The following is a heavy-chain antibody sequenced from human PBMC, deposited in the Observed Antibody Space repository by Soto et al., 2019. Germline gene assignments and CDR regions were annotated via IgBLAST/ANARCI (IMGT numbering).Heavy chain of an antibody. CDR1: GGSVSSGTYD. J-gene: IGHJ4*02. CDR3: ARSMHYSDGSNYSPFDY. V-gene: IGHV4-61*01. D-gene: IGHD3-22*01. Sequence: QVQLQESGPGLVKPSETLSLTCTVSGGSVSSGTYDWSWIRRPPGKGLEWIGYFYYTGSTNYNPSLKSRVTISIDASKNQFSLRLSSVTAADTAVYYCARSMHYSDGSNYSPFDYWGQGTLVTVSS. CDR2: FYYTGST.